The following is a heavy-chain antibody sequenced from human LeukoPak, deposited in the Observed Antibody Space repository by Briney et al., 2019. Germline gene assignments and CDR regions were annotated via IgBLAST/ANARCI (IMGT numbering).Heavy chain of an antibody. D-gene: IGHD6-13*01. Sequence: GASVKVSCKASGGTFSSYAISWVRQAPGQGLEWMGRISAYDGGTKYAQDLQGRVTMTTDTSTRTAYMELTRLTSDDTAVYYCARDPLTSTWSPYYFTLDVWGQGTTVSVSS. J-gene: IGHJ6*02. CDR3: ARDPLTSTWSPYYFTLDV. CDR2: ISAYDGGT. CDR1: GGTFSSYA. V-gene: IGHV1-18*01.